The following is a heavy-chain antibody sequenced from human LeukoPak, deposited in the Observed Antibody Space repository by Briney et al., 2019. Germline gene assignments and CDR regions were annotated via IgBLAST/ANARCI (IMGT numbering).Heavy chain of an antibody. D-gene: IGHD2-2*01. J-gene: IGHJ6*03. CDR3: ARADSVPAGDYHYWYMDV. CDR1: GFTLTDY. V-gene: IGHV1-2*02. CDR2: IKPNSGDT. Sequence: GASLKVSCKASGFTLTDYIHCARQDTRQGLQWMGWIKPNSGDTDYTKKTQGRVTITRDTSISTVYMELSSLRSDDTAVYYCARADSVPAGDYHYWYMDVWGKGTMVTVSS.